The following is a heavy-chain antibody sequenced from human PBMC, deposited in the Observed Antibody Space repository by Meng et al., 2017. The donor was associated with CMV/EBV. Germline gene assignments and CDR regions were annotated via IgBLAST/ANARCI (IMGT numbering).Heavy chain of an antibody. D-gene: IGHD4-11*01. V-gene: IGHV1-46*01. J-gene: IGHJ5*02. CDR1: GYTFTSYY. CDR2: INPSGGST. CDR3: ARGPLGEYSNYDAP. Sequence: QVQLGQFGAEVKKPGASVKVSCKASGYTFTSYYMHWVRQASGQGLEWMGIINPSGGSTSYAQKFQGRVTMTRDTSISTAYMELSRLRSDDTAVYYCARGPLGEYSNYDAPWGQGTLVTVSS.